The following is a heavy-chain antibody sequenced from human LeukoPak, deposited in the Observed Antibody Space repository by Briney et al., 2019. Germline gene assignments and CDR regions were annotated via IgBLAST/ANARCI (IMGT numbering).Heavy chain of an antibody. Sequence: GGPLRLSCAASGFTFSSYSMNWVRQAPGKGLEWVSYIRSSSSTIYYADSVKGRFTISRDNAKNSLYLQMNSLRAEDTAVYYCARDRDGYNESPQTHWGQGTMVTVSS. CDR2: IRSSSSTI. J-gene: IGHJ3*01. CDR3: ARDRDGYNESPQTH. CDR1: GFTFSSYS. V-gene: IGHV3-48*01. D-gene: IGHD5-24*01.